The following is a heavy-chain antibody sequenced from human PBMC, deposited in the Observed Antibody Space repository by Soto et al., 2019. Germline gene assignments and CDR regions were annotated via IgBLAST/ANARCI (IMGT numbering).Heavy chain of an antibody. D-gene: IGHD4-4*01. CDR1: GYTLTELS. CDR3: ATELQPRREDAFDI. V-gene: IGHV1-24*01. J-gene: IGHJ3*02. CDR2: FDPEDGET. Sequence: ASVNVSCKVSGYTLTELSMHWVRQAPGKGLEWMGGFDPEDGETIYAQKFQGRVTMTEDTSTDTAYMELSSLRSEDTAVYYCATELQPRREDAFDIWGQGTMVTVSS.